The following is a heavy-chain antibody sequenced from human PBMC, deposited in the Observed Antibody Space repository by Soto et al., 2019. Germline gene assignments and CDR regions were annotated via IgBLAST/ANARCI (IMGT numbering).Heavy chain of an antibody. Sequence: PVKVSCKASGGTFSSYAISWVRQAPGQGLEWMGGIIPIFGTANYAQKFQGRVTITADESTSTAYMELSSLRSEDTAVYYCARSDYSSGYPDHWGQGTLVTVSS. J-gene: IGHJ5*02. CDR1: GGTFSSYA. CDR2: IIPIFGTA. V-gene: IGHV1-69*13. D-gene: IGHD3-22*01. CDR3: ARSDYSSGYPDH.